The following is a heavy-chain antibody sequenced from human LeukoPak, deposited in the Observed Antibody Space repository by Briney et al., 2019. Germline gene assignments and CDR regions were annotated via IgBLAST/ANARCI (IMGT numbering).Heavy chain of an antibody. D-gene: IGHD3-10*01. CDR1: GFTFSSYS. CDR2: ISWNRDTI. V-gene: IGHV3-9*01. J-gene: IGHJ6*03. CDR3: AKDYGSGSRDSYYYMDV. Sequence: GGSLRLSCAASGFTFSSYSMNWGRQAPGKGLEWVSGISWNRDTIGCADSVKGRFTISRDNAKTSLFLQMNSLRVEDTALYYCAKDYGSGSRDSYYYMDVWGKGTTVIISS.